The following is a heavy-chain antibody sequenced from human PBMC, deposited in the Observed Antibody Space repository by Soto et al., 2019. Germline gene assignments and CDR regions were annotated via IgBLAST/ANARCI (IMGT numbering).Heavy chain of an antibody. CDR2: VYYTGST. CDR3: ARRRVTTVTTNDAFDI. V-gene: IGHV4-59*08. D-gene: IGHD4-17*01. J-gene: IGHJ3*02. Sequence: QVQLQESGPGLVKPSETLSLTCTVSGGSISSYYWTWIRQPPGKGLEWIGYVYYTGSTNYNPSLQSRVTISLDTSKKQFSLKLSSVTAADTAVYYCARRRVTTVTTNDAFDIWGQGTMVTVSS. CDR1: GGSISSYY.